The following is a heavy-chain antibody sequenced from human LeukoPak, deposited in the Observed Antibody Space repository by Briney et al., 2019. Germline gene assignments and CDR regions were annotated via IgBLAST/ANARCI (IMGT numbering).Heavy chain of an antibody. D-gene: IGHD3-22*01. J-gene: IGHJ4*02. CDR1: GFTFSSYA. CDR2: ISYDGSNK. V-gene: IGHV3-30-3*01. CDR3: ARGGSGYQYYFDY. Sequence: PGRSLRLSCAASGFTFSSYAMHWVRQAPGKGLEGVAVISYDGSNKYYADSVKGRFTISRDNSKNTLYLQMNSLRAEDTAVYYCARGGSGYQYYFDYWGQGTLVTVSS.